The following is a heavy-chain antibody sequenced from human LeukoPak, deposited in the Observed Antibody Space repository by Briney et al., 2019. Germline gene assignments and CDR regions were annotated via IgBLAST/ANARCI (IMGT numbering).Heavy chain of an antibody. D-gene: IGHD3-10*01. CDR2: IYYSGST. CDR1: GGSISSSSYY. V-gene: IGHV4-39*07. Sequence: SETLSLTCTVSGGSISSSSYYWGWIRQPPGKGLEWIGSIYYSGSTYYNPSLKSRVTISVDTSKNQFSLKLSSVTAADTAVYYCARDYGSGSYYYYYMDVWGKGTTVIVSS. J-gene: IGHJ6*03. CDR3: ARDYGSGSYYYYYMDV.